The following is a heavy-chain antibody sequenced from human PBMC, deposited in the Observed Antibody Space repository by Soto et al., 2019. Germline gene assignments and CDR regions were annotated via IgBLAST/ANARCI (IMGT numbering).Heavy chain of an antibody. D-gene: IGHD3-9*01. Sequence: EVQLLESGGGLVQPGGSLRLSCAASGFTFSSYAMSWVRQAPGKGLEWVSAISGSGGSTYYADSVKGRFTISRDNSKNTLYLKMNSLRAEDTAVYYCAKGDWAFSNFFDYWGQGTLVTVSS. J-gene: IGHJ4*02. CDR2: ISGSGGST. CDR1: GFTFSSYA. CDR3: AKGDWAFSNFFDY. V-gene: IGHV3-23*01.